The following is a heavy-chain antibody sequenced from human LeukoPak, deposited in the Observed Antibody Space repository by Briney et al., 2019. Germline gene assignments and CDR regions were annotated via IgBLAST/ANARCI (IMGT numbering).Heavy chain of an antibody. Sequence: ASVTVSCKASGYTFISYYMHWVRQAPGQGLEWMGIISPSGGSTSYAQKFQGRVTMTRDTSTSTVFMELSSLRSEDTALYYCARDVMAMIVPGNYWGPGTLVTVSS. V-gene: IGHV1-46*01. CDR2: ISPSGGST. J-gene: IGHJ4*02. D-gene: IGHD3-22*01. CDR3: ARDVMAMIVPGNY. CDR1: GYTFISYY.